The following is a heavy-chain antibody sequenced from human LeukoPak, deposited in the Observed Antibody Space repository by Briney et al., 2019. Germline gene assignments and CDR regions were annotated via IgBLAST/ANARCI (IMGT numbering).Heavy chain of an antibody. V-gene: IGHV4-59*01. CDR2: IYSSGST. D-gene: IGHD1-26*01. CDR3: ATGHLYSGSYH. Sequence: SETLSLTCTVSGGSISGYYWSWIRQPPGKGLEWIGYIYSSGSTNYNPSLKSRVTISVDTSKNQFSLKLSSVTAADTAVYYCATGHLYSGSYHWGQGTLVTVSS. J-gene: IGHJ5*02. CDR1: GGSISGYY.